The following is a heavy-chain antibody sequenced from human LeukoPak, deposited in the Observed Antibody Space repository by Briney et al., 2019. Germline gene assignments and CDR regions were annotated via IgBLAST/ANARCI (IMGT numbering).Heavy chain of an antibody. D-gene: IGHD3-16*01. V-gene: IGHV3-23*01. CDR2: IIDSGEST. J-gene: IGHJ6*03. CDR1: GFTFSSYA. CDR3: AKLGGQELHNYYVAV. Sequence: PGGSLLLSCAASGFTFSSYAMSWVRQAPGKGLEWVSGIIDSGESTYYANFAKGRSTISRDNSNNTLYLQMNSLRAEDTAVYYCAKLGGQELHNYYVAVCGKGTTVAVSS.